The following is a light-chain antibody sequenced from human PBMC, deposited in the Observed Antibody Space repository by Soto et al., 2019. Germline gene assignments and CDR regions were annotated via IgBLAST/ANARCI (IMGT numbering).Light chain of an antibody. J-gene: IGKJ1*01. CDR2: GAS. CDR1: HYVSASS. CDR3: QQYGSSPRT. Sequence: ENVLMQSPDTLSLSPGATAPLPCRARHYVSASSIAWYQQKGGLATRLLIYGASSRDTGIPDRVSGSGSGTDVTLTISRLEPEDFAVYYCQQYGSSPRTFGQGTKVDI. V-gene: IGKV3-20*01.